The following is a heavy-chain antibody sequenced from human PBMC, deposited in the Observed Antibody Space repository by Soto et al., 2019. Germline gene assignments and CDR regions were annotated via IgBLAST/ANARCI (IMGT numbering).Heavy chain of an antibody. D-gene: IGHD6-13*01. Sequence: GESLKISCKGSGYSFTSYWIGWVRQMPGKGLEWMGIIYPGDSDTRYSPSFQGQVTISADKSISTAYLQWSSLKASDTAMYYCARGVVSAAIGQYSSSWYGYWGQGTLVTVSS. CDR3: ARGVVSAAIGQYSSSWYGY. CDR2: IYPGDSDT. V-gene: IGHV5-51*01. J-gene: IGHJ4*02. CDR1: GYSFTSYW.